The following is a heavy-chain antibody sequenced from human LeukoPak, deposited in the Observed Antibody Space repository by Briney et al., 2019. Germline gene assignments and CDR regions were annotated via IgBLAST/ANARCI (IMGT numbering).Heavy chain of an antibody. CDR3: ATTILPYYDILTGYSDY. J-gene: IGHJ4*02. D-gene: IGHD3-9*01. CDR1: GFTVSSNY. CDR2: ISGSGGST. Sequence: PGRSLRLSCAASGFTVSSNYMSWVRQAPGKGLEWVSAISGSGGSTYYADSVKRRFTISRDNSKNTLYLQMNSLRAEDTAVYYCATTILPYYDILTGYSDYWGQGTLVTVSS. V-gene: IGHV3-23*01.